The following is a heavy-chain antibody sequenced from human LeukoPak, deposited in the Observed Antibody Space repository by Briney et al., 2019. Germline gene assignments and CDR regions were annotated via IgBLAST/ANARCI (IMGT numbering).Heavy chain of an antibody. D-gene: IGHD2-15*01. Sequence: GGSLRLSCAASGFTFSSYGMSWVRQAPGKGLEWVSAISGSGGSTYYADSVKGRFTISRDNSKNTLYLQMNSLRAEDTAVYYCARSDSCCTIGGWFDPWGQGTRVTVSS. CDR3: ARSDSCCTIGGWFDP. V-gene: IGHV3-23*01. CDR1: GFTFSSYG. J-gene: IGHJ5*02. CDR2: ISGSGGST.